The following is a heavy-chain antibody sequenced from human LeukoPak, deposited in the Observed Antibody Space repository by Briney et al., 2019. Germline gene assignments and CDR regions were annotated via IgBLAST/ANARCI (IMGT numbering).Heavy chain of an antibody. CDR2: ISWNSGSI. J-gene: IGHJ4*02. CDR3: AKDSTPHSHYYDSSGYGY. D-gene: IGHD3-22*01. Sequence: PGGSLRLSCAASGFTFDDYAMHWVRQAPGKGLEWVSSISWNSGSIGYADSVKGRFTISRDNAKNSLYLQMNSLRAEDTALYYCAKDSTPHSHYYDSSGYGYWGQGTLVTVSS. CDR1: GFTFDDYA. V-gene: IGHV3-9*01.